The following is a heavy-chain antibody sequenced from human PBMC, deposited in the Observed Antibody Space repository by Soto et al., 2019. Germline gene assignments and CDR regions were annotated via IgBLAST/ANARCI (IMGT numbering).Heavy chain of an antibody. CDR2: IYWNDDK. CDR3: AHRRESRSWPGFDY. CDR1: GFSLSTDEVA. D-gene: IGHD6-13*01. Sequence: SGPTLVNPTQTLTLACTFSGFSLSTDEVAVGWIRQPPGEALEWLALIYWNDDKRYSPSLRSRLTITKDTSKNQVVLTLTNMDPVDSATYFCAHRRESRSWPGFDYWGQGTLVTVSS. J-gene: IGHJ4*02. V-gene: IGHV2-5*01.